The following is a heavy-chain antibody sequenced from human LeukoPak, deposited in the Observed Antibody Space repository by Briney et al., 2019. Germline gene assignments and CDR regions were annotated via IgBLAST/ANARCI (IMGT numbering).Heavy chain of an antibody. D-gene: IGHD3-9*01. V-gene: IGHV4-39*07. CDR3: ARAFLLTGYYNAFDY. J-gene: IGHJ4*02. CDR1: GGSISGSSYY. Sequence: SETLSLTCTVSGGSISGSSYYWGWIRQPPGKGLEWIGSIYYSGSTYYNPSLKSRVTISVDTSKNQFSLKLSSVTAADTAVYYCARAFLLTGYYNAFDYWGQGTLVTVSS. CDR2: IYYSGST.